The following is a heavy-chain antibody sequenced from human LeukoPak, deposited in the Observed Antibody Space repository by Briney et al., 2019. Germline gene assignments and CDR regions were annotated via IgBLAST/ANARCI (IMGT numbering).Heavy chain of an antibody. CDR1: RYTFTTYY. J-gene: IGHJ4*02. D-gene: IGHD1-7*01. V-gene: IGHV1-46*01. CDR3: ARGGGPGNYPFDF. CDR2: INPRGSST. Sequence: SVNVSRKASRYTFTTYYMHWVRQAPEQGVEWVGIINPRGSSTTYAQKFQGRVTMTRDTSTSTVYMELSSLKSDDTAVYYCARGGGPGNYPFDFWGQGALVTVSS.